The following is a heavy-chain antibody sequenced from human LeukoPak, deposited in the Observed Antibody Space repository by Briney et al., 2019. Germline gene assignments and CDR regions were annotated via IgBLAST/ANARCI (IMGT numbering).Heavy chain of an antibody. CDR1: GYTFTKYA. Sequence: ASVKVPCKTSGYTFTKYALHWVRQAPGQGLEWLGWIDTGKGNTRYSQKLQDRVTLTRDTSATTAYMELSSLRSEDTAVYYCARGESDWGQGTLVTVSS. CDR2: IDTGKGNT. CDR3: ARGESD. J-gene: IGHJ4*02. V-gene: IGHV1-3*04.